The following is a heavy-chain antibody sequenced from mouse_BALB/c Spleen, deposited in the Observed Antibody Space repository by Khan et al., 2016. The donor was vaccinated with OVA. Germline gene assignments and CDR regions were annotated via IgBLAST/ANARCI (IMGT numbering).Heavy chain of an antibody. V-gene: IGHV1-4*01. CDR3: ARKGLYGVFTY. D-gene: IGHD1-1*02. J-gene: IGHJ3*01. CDR2: IIPSTGYT. CDR1: GYTFTTYW. Sequence: QVRLQQSGPDLVKPGASVKMSCTASGYTFTTYWTYGLIRRLGQGRVGLGYIIPSTGYTEYNHSFKDRATLTADESSSTSYMQLNCMTSADATIDDRARKGLYGVFTYWGQGTLVAVSA.